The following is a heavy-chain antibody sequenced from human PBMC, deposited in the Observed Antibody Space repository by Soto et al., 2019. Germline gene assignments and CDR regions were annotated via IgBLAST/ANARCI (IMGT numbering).Heavy chain of an antibody. CDR2: IVPRFGSP. V-gene: IGHV1-69*06. Sequence: QVQLVQSGAEMRKPGSSLRVSCKASGGTFSDYAFSWVRQAPGQGLEWMGGIVPRFGSPNYAQKFGGRVTITADTSSSTVYMALSRLRFDDTAVYFCARYRIQLRLGKYSFNGMDVWGQGTTIIVSS. D-gene: IGHD3-16*01. CDR3: ARYRIQLRLGKYSFNGMDV. CDR1: GGTFSDYA. J-gene: IGHJ6*02.